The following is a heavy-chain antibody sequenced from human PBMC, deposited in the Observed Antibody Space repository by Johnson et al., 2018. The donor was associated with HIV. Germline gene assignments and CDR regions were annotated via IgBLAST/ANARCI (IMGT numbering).Heavy chain of an antibody. Sequence: EVQLVESGGGLVQPGGSLRLSCAASGFTFSSYWMSWVRQAPGKGLEWVSVIYSGGSTYYADYVRGRFTISRDNAKNTVYLQMNSLRAEDTVVYYCAREYPAGPLDIWGQGTMVTVSS. D-gene: IGHD2-2*02. CDR1: GFTFSSYW. CDR3: AREYPAGPLDI. CDR2: IYSGGST. V-gene: IGHV3-66*01. J-gene: IGHJ3*02.